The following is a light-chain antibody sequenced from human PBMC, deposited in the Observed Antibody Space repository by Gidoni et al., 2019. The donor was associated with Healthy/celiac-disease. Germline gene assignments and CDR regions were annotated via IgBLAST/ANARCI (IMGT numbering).Light chain of an antibody. CDR3: QQSYSTLGT. V-gene: IGKV1-39*01. CDR1: QSISSY. J-gene: IGKJ1*01. CDR2: AAS. Sequence: DIQMTQSPSSLSASVGDRVTITCRASQSISSYLNWYQQKPGKAPKLLIYAASSLQSEVPSRFSGSGSGTDFTLTISSLQPEDFATYYCQQSYSTLGTFXQXTKVEIK.